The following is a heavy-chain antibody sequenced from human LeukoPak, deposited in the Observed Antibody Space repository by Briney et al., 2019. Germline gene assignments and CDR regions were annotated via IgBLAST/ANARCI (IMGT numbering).Heavy chain of an antibody. CDR3: ARDQDYYGSGSYGPDY. Sequence: SETLALTCTVSGYSITSGYYWGWIRQPPGKGLEWIGSIYHSGSTFYNPSLKSRVTISVDTSKNQFSLKLSSVTAADTAVYYCARDQDYYGSGSYGPDYWGQGTLVTVSS. J-gene: IGHJ4*02. CDR1: GYSITSGYY. V-gene: IGHV4-38-2*02. D-gene: IGHD3-10*01. CDR2: IYHSGST.